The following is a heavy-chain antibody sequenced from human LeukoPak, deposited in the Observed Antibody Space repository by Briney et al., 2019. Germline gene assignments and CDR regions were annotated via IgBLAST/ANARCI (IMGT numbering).Heavy chain of an antibody. D-gene: IGHD6-19*01. CDR1: GYTFTSHD. V-gene: IGHV1-69*13. J-gene: IGHJ5*02. CDR2: IIPIFGSA. CDR3: ARDQGVAVAGTGWPNWFDP. Sequence: SVKVSCKASGYTFTSHDISWVRQAPGQGLEWMGGIIPIFGSANYAQKFKGRVTITADESTSTAYMELSSLRSEDTAVYYCARDQGVAVAGTGWPNWFDPWGQGTLVTVSS.